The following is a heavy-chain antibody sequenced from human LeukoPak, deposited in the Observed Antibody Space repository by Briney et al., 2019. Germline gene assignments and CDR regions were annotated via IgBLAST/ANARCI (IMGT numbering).Heavy chain of an antibody. Sequence: GGSLRLSCAASGFTFDDYAMHWVRQAPGKGLEWVSGISWNSGSIGYADSVKGRFTISRDNAKNSLYLQMNSLRAEDTALYYCAKDIGAGGYSYGLRIRYFAYWGQGTLVTVSS. CDR3: AKDIGAGGYSYGLRIRYFAY. V-gene: IGHV3-9*01. CDR1: GFTFDDYA. CDR2: ISWNSGSI. J-gene: IGHJ4*02. D-gene: IGHD5-18*01.